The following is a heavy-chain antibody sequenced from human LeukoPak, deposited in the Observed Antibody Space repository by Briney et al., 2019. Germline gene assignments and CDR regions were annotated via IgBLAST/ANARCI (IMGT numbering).Heavy chain of an antibody. J-gene: IGHJ5*02. Sequence: NPGGSLRLSCAASGFTFSSYSMNWVRQAPGKGLEWVSYISSSSSYTNYADSVKGRFTISRDNAKNSLYLQMNSLRAEDTAVYYCARASSTNYDYVWGSYPFDPWGQGTLVTVSS. CDR2: ISSSSSYT. V-gene: IGHV3-21*05. D-gene: IGHD3-16*01. CDR1: GFTFSSYS. CDR3: ARASSTNYDYVWGSYPFDP.